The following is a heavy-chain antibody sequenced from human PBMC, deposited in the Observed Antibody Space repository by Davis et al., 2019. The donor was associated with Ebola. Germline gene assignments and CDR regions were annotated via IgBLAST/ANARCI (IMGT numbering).Heavy chain of an antibody. CDR3: ARAPNYDVLTGTSSYYFDY. CDR2: ISGFNTNT. J-gene: IGHJ4*02. CDR1: GYTFTSYG. D-gene: IGHD3-9*01. V-gene: IGHV1-18*04. Sequence: ASVKVPCKSSGYTFTSYGLVLVRQAPGLGLEWMGWISGFNTNTNFAQQFQGRVTVSKDTSTNTAYMDLRSLTSDDTAIYYCARAPNYDVLTGTSSYYFDYWGQGTLVTVSS.